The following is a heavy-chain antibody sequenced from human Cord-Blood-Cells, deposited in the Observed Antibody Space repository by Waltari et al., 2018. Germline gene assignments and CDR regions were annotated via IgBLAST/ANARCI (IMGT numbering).Heavy chain of an antibody. D-gene: IGHD1-26*01. CDR1: GCSVTSYW. CDR3: ARVRLGELLIFDF. V-gene: IGHV5-51*01. Sequence: EVQLVQSGAEVKKPGESMKIYCQGSGCSVTSYWTDSVRPMLGKGLEWMGVIYPGDSDTRYSPSFQGQVTISADKSISTAYLQWSSLKASDTAMYYCARVRLGELLIFDFWGQGTLVTVSS. CDR2: IYPGDSDT. J-gene: IGHJ4*02.